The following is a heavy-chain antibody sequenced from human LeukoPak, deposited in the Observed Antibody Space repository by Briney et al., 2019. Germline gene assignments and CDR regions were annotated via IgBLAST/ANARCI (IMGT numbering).Heavy chain of an antibody. CDR3: ARDRGSSSWYYDY. CDR2: ISSSGSTI. J-gene: IGHJ4*02. CDR1: GFTFSSYE. V-gene: IGHV3-48*03. D-gene: IGHD6-13*01. Sequence: GGSLRLSCAASGFTFSSYEMNWVRQAPGKGLEWVSYISSSGSTIYYADSVKGRFTISRDNAKNSLYLQMNSLRAEDTALYYCARDRGSSSWYYDYWGQGTLVTVSS.